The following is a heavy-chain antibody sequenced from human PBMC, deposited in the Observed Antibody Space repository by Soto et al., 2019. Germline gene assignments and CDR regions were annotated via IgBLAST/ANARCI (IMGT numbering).Heavy chain of an antibody. V-gene: IGHV4-39*01. CDR3: ARQYITVSLVLNVKMTLDYFDF. J-gene: IGHJ4*02. Sequence: SSETLSLTCSVSGDSIRSSSSYYWGWIRQPPGKGLEWIGSIYYSGGTYHNPSLKSRVTISVDTPNNQFSLRLSSVTAADTAVYYCARQYITVSLVLNVKMTLDYFDFRGERALVTVPS. D-gene: IGHD3-3*01. CDR2: IYYSGGT. CDR1: GDSIRSSSSYY.